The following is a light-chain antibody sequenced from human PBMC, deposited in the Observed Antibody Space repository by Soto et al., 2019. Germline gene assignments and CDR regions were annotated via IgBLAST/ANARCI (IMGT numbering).Light chain of an antibody. V-gene: IGKV1-5*03. CDR1: QSISSW. J-gene: IGKJ1*01. CDR3: QQYNSYPST. Sequence: DIQMTQSPSTLSASVGDRVTITCRASQSISSWLAWYQQKTGKAPKLLIYKASDLESGVPSRFSGSGSGTEFTLTISSLQPDDFATYYCQQYNSYPSTFGQGTKVEIK. CDR2: KAS.